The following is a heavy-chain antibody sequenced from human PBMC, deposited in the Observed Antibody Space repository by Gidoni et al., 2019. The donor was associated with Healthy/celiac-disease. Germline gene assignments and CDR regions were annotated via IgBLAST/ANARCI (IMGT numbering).Heavy chain of an antibody. CDR2: IKQDGSEK. D-gene: IGHD7-27*01. Sequence: EVQLVESGGGLVQPGGSLRLSCAASGFPFSSYWMSWVRQAPGKGLEWVANIKQDGSEKYYVDSVKGRFTISRDNAKNSLYLQMNSLRAEDTAVYYCARDMYLGNDYWGQGTLVTVSS. CDR1: GFPFSSYW. CDR3: ARDMYLGNDY. V-gene: IGHV3-7*01. J-gene: IGHJ4*02.